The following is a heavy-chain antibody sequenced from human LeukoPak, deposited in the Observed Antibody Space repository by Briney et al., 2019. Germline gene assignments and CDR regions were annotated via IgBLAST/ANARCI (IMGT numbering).Heavy chain of an antibody. CDR1: GYTFTSYA. J-gene: IGHJ4*02. Sequence: ASVKLSCNASGYTFTSYAMHWVRQAPGQRLEWMGWINAGNGNTKYSQNFQGRVTITRDTSASTAYMELSSLRSEDTAVYYCARASPTGYSSGWYDYWGQGTLVTVSS. CDR3: ARASPTGYSSGWYDY. V-gene: IGHV1-3*01. D-gene: IGHD6-19*01. CDR2: INAGNGNT.